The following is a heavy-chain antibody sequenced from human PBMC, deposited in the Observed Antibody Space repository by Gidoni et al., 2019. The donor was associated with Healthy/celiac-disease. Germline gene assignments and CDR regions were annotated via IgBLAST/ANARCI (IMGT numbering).Heavy chain of an antibody. CDR3: ARGDLGYCTGGVCRPTYYGMDV. D-gene: IGHD2-8*02. CDR2: ISSSGSTI. J-gene: IGHJ6*02. Sequence: EVQLVESGGGLVQPGGSLRLSCAASGFTFSSYEMTWVRQAPGKGLEWVSYISSSGSTIYYADSVKGRFTISRDNAKNSLYLQMNSLRAEDTAVYYCARGDLGYCTGGVCRPTYYGMDVWGQGTTVTVSS. V-gene: IGHV3-48*03. CDR1: GFTFSSYE.